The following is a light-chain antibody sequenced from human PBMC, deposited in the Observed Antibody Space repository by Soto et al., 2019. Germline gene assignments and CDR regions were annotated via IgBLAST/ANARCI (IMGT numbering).Light chain of an antibody. Sequence: RATLSCRASQSVSSNLAWYQQKPGQAPRLLIYGASTRATGIPARFSGSGSGTEFTLTISSLQSEDFAVYYCQQYNNWPPWTFGQGTKV. CDR1: QSVSSN. CDR3: QQYNNWPPWT. CDR2: GAS. V-gene: IGKV3-15*01. J-gene: IGKJ1*01.